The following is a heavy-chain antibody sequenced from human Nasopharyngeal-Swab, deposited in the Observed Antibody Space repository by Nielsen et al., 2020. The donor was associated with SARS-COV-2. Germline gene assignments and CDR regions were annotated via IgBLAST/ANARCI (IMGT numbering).Heavy chain of an antibody. CDR1: GYTFGSFW. Sequence: GGSLRLSCAGSGYTFGSFWMHWVRQVPGKGLVWVSRIDTDGSVTDYADSVKGRFTISRDISKNTVYLQMNSLSVEDTAVYYCAKDFLPAGVRGVSYYFDYWGQGTLVTVSS. CDR2: IDTDGSVT. V-gene: IGHV3-74*01. CDR3: AKDFLPAGVRGVSYYFDY. D-gene: IGHD3-10*01. J-gene: IGHJ4*02.